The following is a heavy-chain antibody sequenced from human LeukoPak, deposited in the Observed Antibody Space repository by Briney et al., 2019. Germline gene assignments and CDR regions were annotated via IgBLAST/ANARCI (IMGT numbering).Heavy chain of an antibody. V-gene: IGHV3-30-3*01. J-gene: IGHJ4*02. D-gene: IGHD4-17*01. CDR2: ISYDGSNK. CDR3: ARDGSDGDYATLGY. Sequence: GGSLRLSCAASGFTFSSYAMHWVRQAPGKGLEWVAVISYDGSNKYYADSVKGRFTISRDNSKNTLYLQMNSLRAEDTAVYYCARDGSDGDYATLGYWGQGTLVTVSS. CDR1: GFTFSSYA.